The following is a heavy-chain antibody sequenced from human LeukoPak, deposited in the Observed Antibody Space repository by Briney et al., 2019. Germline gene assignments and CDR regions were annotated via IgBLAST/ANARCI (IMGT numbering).Heavy chain of an antibody. Sequence: PETLSLTCTVSGGSISSYYWSWIRQPPGKGLEWIGYIYYSGSTNYNPSLKSRVTISVDTSKNQFSLKLSSVTAADTAVYYCARGSVVVPAAMEFDYWGQGTLVTVSS. V-gene: IGHV4-59*01. J-gene: IGHJ4*02. D-gene: IGHD2-2*01. CDR2: IYYSGST. CDR1: GGSISSYY. CDR3: ARGSVVVPAAMEFDY.